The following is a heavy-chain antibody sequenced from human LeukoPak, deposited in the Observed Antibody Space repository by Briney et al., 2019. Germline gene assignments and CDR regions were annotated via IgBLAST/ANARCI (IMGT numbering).Heavy chain of an antibody. CDR3: ARTNRALSYNWFDP. D-gene: IGHD1-26*01. Sequence: SETLSLTCTVSGGSIRSYYWSWIRQPPGKGLEWVGYIYYSGSTNYNPSLKSRVTMSVDTSKNQFSLKVNSVTAADTAVYYCARTNRALSYNWFDPWGQGTLVTVSS. CDR2: IYYSGST. V-gene: IGHV4-59*01. J-gene: IGHJ5*02. CDR1: GGSIRSYY.